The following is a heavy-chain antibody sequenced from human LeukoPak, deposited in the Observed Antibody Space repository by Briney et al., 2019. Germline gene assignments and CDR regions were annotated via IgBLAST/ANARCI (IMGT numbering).Heavy chain of an antibody. V-gene: IGHV3-7*03. CDR2: IEQDGGEE. CDR3: ARGRYVDWLFDY. D-gene: IGHD3-9*01. J-gene: IGHJ4*02. CDR1: GFDCSRYW. Sequence: GGSLRLSCAASGFDCSRYWMAWVRQAPGKGLEWVTNIEQDGGEEYYVDSVKGRFTISRDNAKNSLYLQMNSLRVEDTAVYYCARGRYVDWLFDYWGQGTLVTVSS.